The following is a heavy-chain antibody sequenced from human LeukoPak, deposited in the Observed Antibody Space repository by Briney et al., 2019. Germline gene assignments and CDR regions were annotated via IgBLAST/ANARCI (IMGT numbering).Heavy chain of an antibody. CDR1: GFTFSSYS. CDR2: ISSSSSYI. D-gene: IGHD5-12*01. V-gene: IGHV3-21*01. Sequence: GGSLRLSCAASGFTFSSYSMNWVRQAPGKGLEWVSSISSSSSYIYYTDSVKGRFTISRDNAKNSLYLQMNSLRAEDTAVYYCARDLDIVATFYPSPDYWGQGTLVTVSS. CDR3: ARDLDIVATFYPSPDY. J-gene: IGHJ4*02.